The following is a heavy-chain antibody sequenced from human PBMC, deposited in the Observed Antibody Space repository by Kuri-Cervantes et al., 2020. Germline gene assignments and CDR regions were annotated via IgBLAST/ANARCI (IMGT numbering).Heavy chain of an antibody. D-gene: IGHD3-3*01. J-gene: IGHJ5*02. CDR1: GFTFSSYS. V-gene: IGHV3-21*01. CDR3: ARVAGITIFGVVTRDWFDP. Sequence: GGSLRLSCAASGFTFSSYSMNWVRQAPGKGLEWVSPISSSSSYIYYADSVKGRFTISRDNAKNSLYLQMNSLRAEDTAVYYCARVAGITIFGVVTRDWFDPWGQGTLVTVSS. CDR2: ISSSSSYI.